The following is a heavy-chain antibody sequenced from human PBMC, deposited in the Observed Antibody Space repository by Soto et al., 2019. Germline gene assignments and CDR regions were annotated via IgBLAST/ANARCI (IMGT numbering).Heavy chain of an antibody. Sequence: ASVKVSCKASGYIFTIYRISWVRHAPGQGLEWIGRIIVYNCDTAYTQRLKGRVTMTTNTPTGTAYSELRNLSNADQAVYYCVRDSYGCGSYRYTEDRMDVQDQGTKFTVSS. CDR2: IIVYNCDT. V-gene: IGHV1-18*01. CDR3: VRDSYGCGSYRYTEDRMDV. CDR1: GYIFTIYR. J-gene: IGHJ6*02. D-gene: IGHD3-16*02.